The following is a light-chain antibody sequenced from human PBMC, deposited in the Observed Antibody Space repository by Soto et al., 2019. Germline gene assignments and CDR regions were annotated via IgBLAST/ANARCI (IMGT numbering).Light chain of an antibody. CDR1: QSISNY. J-gene: IGKJ4*01. CDR2: DAS. V-gene: IGKV3-11*01. Sequence: EIVLTQSPGTLSSSPGERATLSCRASQSISNYLAWYQHKPGQAPRLLISDASERASGVPARFSGSGSGTYCTLTISSLEPEDFAVYYCQQRSQWPPLTFGGGTTVEIK. CDR3: QQRSQWPPLT.